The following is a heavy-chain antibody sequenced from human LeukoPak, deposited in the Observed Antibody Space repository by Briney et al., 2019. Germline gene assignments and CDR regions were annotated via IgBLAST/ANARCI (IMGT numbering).Heavy chain of an antibody. Sequence: PSETLSLTCAVSGGSISSGGYSWSWIRQPPGKGLEWIGYIYHSGSTYYNPSLKSRVTLSVDRSKNQFSLKLSSVTAADTAVYYCARGRYSYGCFDYWGQGTLVTVSS. J-gene: IGHJ4*02. V-gene: IGHV4-30-2*01. CDR1: GGSISSGGYS. CDR2: IYHSGST. D-gene: IGHD5-18*01. CDR3: ARGRYSYGCFDY.